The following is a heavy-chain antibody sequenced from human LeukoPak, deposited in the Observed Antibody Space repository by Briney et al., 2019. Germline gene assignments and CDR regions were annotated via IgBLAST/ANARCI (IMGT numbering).Heavy chain of an antibody. CDR1: GGSISSGDYY. Sequence: PSETLSLTCTVPGGSISSGDYYWSWIRQPPGKGLEWIGYIYYSGSTYYNPSLKSRVTISVDTSKNQFSLKLNSVTAADTAVYYCARGPRYFRYGLDVWGKGTTVTVSS. V-gene: IGHV4-30-4*01. J-gene: IGHJ6*04. CDR3: ARGPRYFRYGLDV. D-gene: IGHD3-9*01. CDR2: IYYSGST.